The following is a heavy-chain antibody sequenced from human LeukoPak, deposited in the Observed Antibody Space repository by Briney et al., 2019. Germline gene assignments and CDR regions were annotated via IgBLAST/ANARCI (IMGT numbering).Heavy chain of an antibody. CDR2: MYSRGDT. Sequence: GGSLRLSCAASGFTVSDNYMSWGRQAPGKGLEWVSVMYSRGDTYYANSVKGRFTFSRDISKNTLYLKMNGLRTEDTAMYYCARDAPQVPAAGVLASWGQGTLVTVSS. D-gene: IGHD6-13*01. CDR3: ARDAPQVPAAGVLAS. V-gene: IGHV3-53*01. J-gene: IGHJ5*02. CDR1: GFTVSDNY.